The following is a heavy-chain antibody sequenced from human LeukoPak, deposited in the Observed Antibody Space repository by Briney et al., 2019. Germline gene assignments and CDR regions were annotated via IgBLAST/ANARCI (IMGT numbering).Heavy chain of an antibody. CDR2: INPNSGGT. CDR3: ARLAIFGVVNYDY. CDR1: GYTFTGYY. Sequence: ASVKVSCKASGYTFTGYYMHWVRQAPGQGLEWMGWINPNSGGTNYAQKFQGRVTMTRDTSISTAYMELSRLRSDDTAVYYCARLAIFGVVNYDYWGQGTLVTVSS. J-gene: IGHJ4*02. V-gene: IGHV1-2*02. D-gene: IGHD3-3*01.